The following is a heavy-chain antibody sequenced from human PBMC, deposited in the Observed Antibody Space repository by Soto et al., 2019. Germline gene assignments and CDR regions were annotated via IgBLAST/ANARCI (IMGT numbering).Heavy chain of an antibody. V-gene: IGHV3-33*01. CDR1: GFTFSSYG. CDR3: ARDDRWLEGYSFDY. J-gene: IGHJ4*02. Sequence: QVQLVESGGGVVQPGRSLRLSCAASGFTFSSYGMHWVRQAPGKGLEWVAVIWYDGSNKYYADSVKGRFTISRDNSKNTLYLEMNSLRAEDTAVYYCARDDRWLEGYSFDYWGQGTLVTVSS. D-gene: IGHD6-19*01. CDR2: IWYDGSNK.